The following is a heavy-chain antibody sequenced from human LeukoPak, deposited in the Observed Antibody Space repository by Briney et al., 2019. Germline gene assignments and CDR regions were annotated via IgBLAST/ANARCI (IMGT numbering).Heavy chain of an antibody. Sequence: GGSLRLSCAASGFTSTNYAMNWVRQAPGKGLEWVSVLIGSSGSTDYADSVKGRFTISRDNSKNTVFLQMNSLRVEDTAVYYCAKVVYDSSGYPARYFDRWGRGTLVTVSS. CDR1: GFTSTNYA. V-gene: IGHV3-23*01. D-gene: IGHD3-22*01. CDR2: LIGSSGST. CDR3: AKVVYDSSGYPARYFDR. J-gene: IGHJ2*01.